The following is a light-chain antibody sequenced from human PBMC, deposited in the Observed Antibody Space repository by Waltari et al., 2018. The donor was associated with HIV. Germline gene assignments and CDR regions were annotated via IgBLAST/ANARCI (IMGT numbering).Light chain of an antibody. CDR3: QQYYTPGPT. J-gene: IGKJ4*01. CDR2: WAS. Sequence: VMTQSPNSLVLFLGERATIHCRSSRTILYSSDIRYCLAWYQQKPGQSPKVLIYWASTRAAGVPDRFSGSGSGTNFSLTISALQSDDVALYYCQQYYTPGPTFGGGTKVEIK. CDR1: RTILYSSDIRYC. V-gene: IGKV4-1*01.